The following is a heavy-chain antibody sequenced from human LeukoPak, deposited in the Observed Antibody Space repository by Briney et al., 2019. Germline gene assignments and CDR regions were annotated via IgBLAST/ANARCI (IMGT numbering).Heavy chain of an antibody. CDR3: ARERPTVVSRVFLVQ. CDR1: GVTFTSYA. V-gene: IGHV3-21*01. CDR2: MSSGSTYI. D-gene: IGHD5/OR15-5a*01. Sequence: GGSLRLSCAVSGVTFTSYAMTWVCQAPGKGLEWVSSMSSGSTYIYYADSVRGRFTISRDNAKNSLFLQMNSLRVEDTAVYYCARERPTVVSRVFLVQWGQGTLVTVSS. J-gene: IGHJ4*02.